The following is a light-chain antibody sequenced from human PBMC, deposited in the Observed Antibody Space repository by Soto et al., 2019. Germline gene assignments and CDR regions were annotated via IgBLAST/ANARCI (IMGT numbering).Light chain of an antibody. CDR3: SSYTSSSTYV. CDR2: DVS. J-gene: IGLJ1*01. CDR1: SSDVGGYDY. V-gene: IGLV2-14*01. Sequence: QSVLTQPASVSGSPGQSIAISCTGTSSDVGGYDYVSWYQQHPGKAPKLMIYDVSNRPSGVSNRFSGSKSDNTASLTISGLQAEDEADYYRSSYTSSSTYVFGTGTRSPS.